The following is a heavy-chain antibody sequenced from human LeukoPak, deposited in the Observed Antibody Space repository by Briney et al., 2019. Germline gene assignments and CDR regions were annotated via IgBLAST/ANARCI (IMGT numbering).Heavy chain of an antibody. V-gene: IGHV5-51*01. D-gene: IGHD2-2*03. CDR3: ARLTTGYGKIDY. Sequence: GGSLKISCKGSGYRFSTSWIGWVRQLPGKGLEWMVMIYPDDSNIRYGPSFQGQVTISADKSISTAYLHWNSLKASDTAMYYCARLTTGYGKIDYWGQGTLVTVSS. CDR1: GYRFSTSW. CDR2: IYPDDSNI. J-gene: IGHJ4*02.